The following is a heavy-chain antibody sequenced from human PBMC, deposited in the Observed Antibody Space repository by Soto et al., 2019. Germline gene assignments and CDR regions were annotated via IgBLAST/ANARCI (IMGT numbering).Heavy chain of an antibody. Sequence: GGSLRLSCAASGFTFSSYWMSWVRQAPGKGLEWVANIKQDRSEKYYVDSVKGRFTISRDNAKNSLYLQMNSLRAEDTAVYYCARVAIVVVPAHYYYYMDVWGKGTTVTVSS. J-gene: IGHJ6*03. CDR3: ARVAIVVVPAHYYYYMDV. V-gene: IGHV3-7*01. CDR2: IKQDRSEK. CDR1: GFTFSSYW. D-gene: IGHD2-2*01.